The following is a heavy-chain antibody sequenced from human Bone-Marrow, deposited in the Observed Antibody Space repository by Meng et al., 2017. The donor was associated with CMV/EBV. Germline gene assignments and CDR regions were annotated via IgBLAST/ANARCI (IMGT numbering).Heavy chain of an antibody. D-gene: IGHD1-7*01. CDR1: GYTFTSYG. Sequence: SVKVSCKASGYTFTSYGISWVRQAPGQGLEWMGRIIPILGIANYAQKFQGRVTITTDESTSTAYMELSSLRSEDTAVYYCARVGPGTTIDYWGQGTLVTVSS. CDR3: ARVGPGTTIDY. J-gene: IGHJ4*02. CDR2: IIPILGIA. V-gene: IGHV1-69*04.